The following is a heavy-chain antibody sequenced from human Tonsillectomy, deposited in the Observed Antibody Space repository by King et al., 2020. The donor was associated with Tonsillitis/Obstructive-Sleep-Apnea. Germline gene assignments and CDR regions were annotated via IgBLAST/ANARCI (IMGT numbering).Heavy chain of an antibody. CDR1: GGSFIGYY. Sequence: VQLQQWGAGLLKPSETLSLTCAVYGGSFIGYYWTWIRQPPGKGPEWIGEINHSGSTNYNPSLKSRVTISVDTSKNQFSLKLSSVTAADTAVYYCARAYYDYMWVLFDYWGQGTLVTVSS. J-gene: IGHJ4*02. D-gene: IGHD3-16*01. V-gene: IGHV4-34*01. CDR3: ARAYYDYMWVLFDY. CDR2: INHSGST.